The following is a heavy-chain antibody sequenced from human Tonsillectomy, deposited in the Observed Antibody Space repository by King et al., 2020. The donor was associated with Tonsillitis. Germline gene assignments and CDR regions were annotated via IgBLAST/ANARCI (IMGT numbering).Heavy chain of an antibody. V-gene: IGHV3-23*01. CDR1: GFPFSSYA. CDR3: AKGGKFDS. J-gene: IGHJ4*02. Sequence: EVQLQESGGGLVQPGESLRLSCAASGFPFSSYAMNWVRQAPGKGLEWVSSISTSGGSTYYTDSVKGRFTISRDNSKNTLYLQMNSLRADDTAVYYCAKGGKFDSWGQGTLVTVSS. CDR2: ISTSGGST.